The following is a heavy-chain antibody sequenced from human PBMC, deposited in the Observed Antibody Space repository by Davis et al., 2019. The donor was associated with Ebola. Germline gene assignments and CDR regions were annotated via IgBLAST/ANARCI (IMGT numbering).Heavy chain of an antibody. J-gene: IGHJ4*02. CDR3: ARGKNWEPFDY. Sequence: MPSESLSLTCAVSGGSISRAGYSWSWLRQPPGKGLEWSGYIYHSGSTYYNPSPKSRITISVDTSKNQFSLKLSSVTAADTAVYYCARGKNWEPFDYWGQGTLVTVSS. CDR1: GGSISRAGYS. V-gene: IGHV4-30-2*01. CDR2: IYHSGST. D-gene: IGHD1-26*01.